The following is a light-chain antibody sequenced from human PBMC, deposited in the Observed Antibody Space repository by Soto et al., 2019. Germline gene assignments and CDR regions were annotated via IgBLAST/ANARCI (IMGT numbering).Light chain of an antibody. CDR3: QQRSNWPPT. V-gene: IGKV3-11*01. CDR2: DAS. J-gene: IGKJ5*01. Sequence: ENILTQSPATLSFSPCERATLSFMSSQSVSSYLAWYQQKPGQAPRLLIYDASNRATGIPARFSGSGSGTDFTLTISSLEPEDFAVYYCQQRSNWPPTFGQGTRLEIK. CDR1: QSVSSY.